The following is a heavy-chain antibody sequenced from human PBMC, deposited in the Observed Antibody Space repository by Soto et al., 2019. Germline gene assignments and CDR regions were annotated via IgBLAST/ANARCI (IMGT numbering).Heavy chain of an antibody. CDR2: ISSSSSYI. V-gene: IGHV3-21*01. CDR3: ARDPAPTPPYWYFDL. J-gene: IGHJ2*01. CDR1: GLTFSSYS. Sequence: PGGSLRLSCAASGLTFSSYSMNWVRQAPGKGLEWVSSISSSSSYIYYADTVKGRFTISRDNAKNSLYLQMNSLRAEDTAVYYCARDPAPTPPYWYFDLWGRGTLVTVSS. D-gene: IGHD2-2*01.